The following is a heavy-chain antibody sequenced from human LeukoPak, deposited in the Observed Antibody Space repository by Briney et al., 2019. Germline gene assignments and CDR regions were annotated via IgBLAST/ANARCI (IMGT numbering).Heavy chain of an antibody. CDR3: AASYYYDSSGYYSPGY. D-gene: IGHD3-22*01. Sequence: GSLRLSCAASGFTFSSYGMHWVRQAPGKGLEWVALISYDGSNNYYADSVKGRFTISRDNSKNTLYLQMSSLRAEDTAVYYCAASYYYDSSGYYSPGYWGQGTLVTVSS. J-gene: IGHJ4*02. CDR1: GFTFSSYG. CDR2: ISYDGSNN. V-gene: IGHV3-30*03.